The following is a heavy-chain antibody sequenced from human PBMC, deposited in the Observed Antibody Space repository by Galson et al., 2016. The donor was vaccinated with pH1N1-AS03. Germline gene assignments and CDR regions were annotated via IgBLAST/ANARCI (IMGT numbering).Heavy chain of an antibody. J-gene: IGHJ4*02. V-gene: IGHV3-64*01. CDR3: ARGPVSYSNYWFPPPDY. CDR2: ISGNGYST. CDR1: GFTFSSYA. D-gene: IGHD6-13*01. Sequence: SLRLSCAASGFTFSSYAMHWVRQAPGKGVEYVSAISGNGYSTYYANSVKGRFTISRDNSKSTLFLQMGSLRPEDRAVYYCARGPVSYSNYWFPPPDYWGQGTLVTVSS.